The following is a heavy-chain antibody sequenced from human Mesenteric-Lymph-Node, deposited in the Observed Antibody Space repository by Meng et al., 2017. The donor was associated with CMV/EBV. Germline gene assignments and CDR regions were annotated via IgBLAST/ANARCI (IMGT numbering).Heavy chain of an antibody. CDR1: GGSFSGYY. CDR2: INHSGST. D-gene: IGHD3-9*01. J-gene: IGHJ4*02. CDR3: ARGSSYDILTGYFDY. V-gene: IGHV4-34*01. Sequence: QVALSQGGAGLLKPSETLSVTCAVYGGSFSGYYWNWIRQSPEKGLEWIGEINHSGSTTYNPSFTSRIIISVDTSTNQISLNMSSVTAADTAVYYCARGSSYDILTGYFDYWGQGALVTVSS.